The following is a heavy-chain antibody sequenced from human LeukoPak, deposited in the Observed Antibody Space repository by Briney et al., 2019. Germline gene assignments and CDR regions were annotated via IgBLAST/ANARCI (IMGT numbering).Heavy chain of an antibody. CDR3: ARAVTLDDYGDRLFDY. J-gene: IGHJ4*02. Sequence: ASVKVSCKASGYTFTSYYMHWVRQAPGQGLEWMGIINPSGGSTSYAQKFQGRVTMTRDTSTSTVYMELSSLRSEDTAVYYCARAVTLDDYGDRLFDYWGQGTLVTVSS. CDR1: GYTFTSYY. CDR2: INPSGGST. D-gene: IGHD4-17*01. V-gene: IGHV1-46*01.